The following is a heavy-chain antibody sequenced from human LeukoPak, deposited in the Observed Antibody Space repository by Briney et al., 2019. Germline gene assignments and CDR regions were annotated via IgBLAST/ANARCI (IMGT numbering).Heavy chain of an antibody. CDR3: ARESTIAVFFRPGWFDP. CDR1: GFTFSSYG. J-gene: IGHJ5*02. D-gene: IGHD6-19*01. CDR2: ISYDGSNK. Sequence: GSLRLSCAASGFTFSSYGMHWVRQAPGKGLEWVAVISYDGSNKYYADSVKGRFTISRDNSKNTLYLQMNSLRVEDTAMYYCARESTIAVFFRPGWFDPWGQGTLVTVSS. V-gene: IGHV3-30*03.